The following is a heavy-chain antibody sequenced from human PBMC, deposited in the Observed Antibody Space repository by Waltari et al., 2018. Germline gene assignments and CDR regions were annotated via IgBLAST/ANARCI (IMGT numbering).Heavy chain of an antibody. CDR2: IFYSGST. Sequence: QVQLQESGPGLVKPSETLSLTCTVSGGSISTYYWSWIRQPPGKGLDWIGYIFYSGSTNYNPSLKSRVTISVDTSKNQFSLKLSSVTAADTAVYYCARGITILWGFDYWGQGTLVTVSS. CDR1: GGSISTYY. V-gene: IGHV4-59*08. D-gene: IGHD3-3*01. J-gene: IGHJ4*02. CDR3: ARGITILWGFDY.